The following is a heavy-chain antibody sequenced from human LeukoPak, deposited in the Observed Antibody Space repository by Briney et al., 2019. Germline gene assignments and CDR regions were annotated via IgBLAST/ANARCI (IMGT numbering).Heavy chain of an antibody. J-gene: IGHJ6*02. CDR1: GFTFTISA. Sequence: GASVTVSCTASGFTFTISAMQWVRQARAQRLEWIGWIVVGSGNTNYAQKFHERVTITRDMSTSTAYMELSSLRSEDTAVYYCAAEVGILTGYYHYGMDVWGQGTTVTVSS. D-gene: IGHD3-9*01. V-gene: IGHV1-58*02. CDR3: AAEVGILTGYYHYGMDV. CDR2: IVVGSGNT.